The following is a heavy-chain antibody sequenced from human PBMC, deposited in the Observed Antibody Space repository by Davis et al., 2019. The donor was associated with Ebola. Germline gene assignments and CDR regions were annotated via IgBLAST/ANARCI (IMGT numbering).Heavy chain of an antibody. CDR1: GFTFSSYA. V-gene: IGHV3-23*01. Sequence: GESLKISCAASGFTFSSYAMSWVRQAPGKGLEWVSAISGSGGSTYYADSVKGRFTIFRDNSKNTLYLQMNSLRAEDTAVYYCAKVSSSWFGNYFDYWGQGTLVTVSS. CDR2: ISGSGGST. D-gene: IGHD6-13*01. CDR3: AKVSSSWFGNYFDY. J-gene: IGHJ4*02.